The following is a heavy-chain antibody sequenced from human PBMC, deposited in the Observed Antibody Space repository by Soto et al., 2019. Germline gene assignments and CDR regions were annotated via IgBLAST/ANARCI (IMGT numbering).Heavy chain of an antibody. CDR2: IHHSGST. Sequence: SETLSLTCTAYGESFNGYYWSWFRQPPGKGLGWIGEIHHSGSTNYNPSLKSRVTFSIDTSKRQFSLKVRSVTAADTAVYYRARGKRGSSWYRGEEKYYYYGMDVWGQGTPVTVSS. CDR3: ARGKRGSSWYRGEEKYYYYGMDV. D-gene: IGHD6-13*01. CDR1: GESFNGYY. V-gene: IGHV4-34*01. J-gene: IGHJ6*02.